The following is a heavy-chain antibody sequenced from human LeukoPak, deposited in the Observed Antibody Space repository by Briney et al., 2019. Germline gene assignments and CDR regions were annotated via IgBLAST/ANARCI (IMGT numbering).Heavy chain of an antibody. CDR2: ISGSGGST. V-gene: IGHV3-23*01. CDR3: AKSTTTVTTRSCDS. J-gene: IGHJ4*02. CDR1: GFTFSIYA. D-gene: IGHD4-17*01. Sequence: QPGGSLRLSCVASGFTFSIYAMSWVRQAPGKGLEWVSGISGSGGSTYYADSVKGRFTISRDNSKNTLYLQMNSLRAEDTAMYYCAKSTTTVTTRSCDSWGQGTLVTVSS.